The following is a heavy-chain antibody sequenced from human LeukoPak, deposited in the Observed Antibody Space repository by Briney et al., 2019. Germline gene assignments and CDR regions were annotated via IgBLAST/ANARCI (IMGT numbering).Heavy chain of an antibody. D-gene: IGHD3-16*01. Sequence: GKPLRLSCAASGSSPNNYAMQWLRQAPGKGLEWVAVIWHDGLNKFYADFLKGRFTISRDFSKDTVYLQMSGLTVEDTAVYYCAKAGQRSYAEAFDSWGQGTLVTVSS. V-gene: IGHV3-33*06. CDR1: GSSPNNYA. CDR2: IWHDGLNK. J-gene: IGHJ4*02. CDR3: AKAGQRSYAEAFDS.